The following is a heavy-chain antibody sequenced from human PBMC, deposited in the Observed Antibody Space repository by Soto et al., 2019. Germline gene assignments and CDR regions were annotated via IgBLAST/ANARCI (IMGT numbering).Heavy chain of an antibody. CDR2: ISGSGGST. V-gene: IGHV3-23*01. CDR3: AKGGGGYSSSWYAFDI. CDR1: GFTFSSYA. D-gene: IGHD6-13*01. J-gene: IGHJ3*02. Sequence: GGSLRLSCAASGFTFSSYAMSWVRQAPWKGLEWVSAISGSGGSTYYADSVKGRFTISRDNSKNTLYLQMNSLRAEDTAVYYCAKGGGGYSSSWYAFDIWGQGTMVTVSS.